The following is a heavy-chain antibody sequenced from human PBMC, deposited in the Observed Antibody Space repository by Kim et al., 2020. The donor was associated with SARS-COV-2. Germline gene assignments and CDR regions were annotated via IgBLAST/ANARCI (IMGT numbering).Heavy chain of an antibody. D-gene: IGHD3-9*01. J-gene: IGHJ6*03. V-gene: IGHV3-9*01. Sequence: GGSLRLSCAASGFTFTDYAMNWVRQAPGKGLEWVSGISWNSGSICYADSVKGRFTISRDNAKSSLYLQMNSLRGEDTALYYCARKMWADVVTHVDVWGKGTTVILSS. CDR3: ARKMWADVVTHVDV. CDR2: ISWNSGSI. CDR1: GFTFTDYA.